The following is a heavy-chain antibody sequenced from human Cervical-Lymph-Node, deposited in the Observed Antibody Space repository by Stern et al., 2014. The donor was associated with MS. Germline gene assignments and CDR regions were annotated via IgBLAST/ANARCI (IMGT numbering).Heavy chain of an antibody. J-gene: IGHJ4*02. CDR2: INVIGST. CDR1: GGSIYSGTYF. D-gene: IGHD3-10*01. Sequence: VQLVESGPGLVKPTQTLSLTCTVSGGSIYSGTYFWSWIRQSAGKGLEWIGRINVIGSTDYNPSLKSRLTMSIDTSKNQFSLRLSSVTAADTAVYYCARARGVGGLFDYWGQGTLGTVSS. V-gene: IGHV4-61*02. CDR3: ARARGVGGLFDY.